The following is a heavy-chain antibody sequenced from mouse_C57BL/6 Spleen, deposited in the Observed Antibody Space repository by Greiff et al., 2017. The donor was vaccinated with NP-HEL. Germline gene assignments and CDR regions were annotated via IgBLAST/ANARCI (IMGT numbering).Heavy chain of an antibody. CDR2: ISGGGGNT. CDR3: ARGEVFYYYGSSHWYFDV. D-gene: IGHD1-1*01. J-gene: IGHJ1*03. CDR1: GFTFSSYT. Sequence: EVHLVESGGGLVKPGGSLKLSCAASGFTFSSYTMSWVRQTPEKRLEWVATISGGGGNTYYPDSVKGRFTISRDNAKNTLYLQMSSLRSEDTALYYCARGEVFYYYGSSHWYFDVWGTGTTVTVSS. V-gene: IGHV5-9*01.